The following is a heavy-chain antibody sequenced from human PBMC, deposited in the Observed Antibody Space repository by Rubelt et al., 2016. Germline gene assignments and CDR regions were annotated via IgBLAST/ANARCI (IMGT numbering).Heavy chain of an antibody. J-gene: IGHJ4*02. Sequence: EVQLVESGGGLVQPGGSLRLSCAASGFTFSSYIMNWVRQAPGKGLEWVAYISSSSNTIYYADSVKGRFTISRDNAKKSLYLQMKSLRAEDTAVYYCARGGIAVADHNAPGDYWGQGTLVTVSS. CDR1: GFTFSSYI. CDR2: ISSSSNTI. CDR3: ARGGIAVADHNAPGDY. V-gene: IGHV3-48*01. D-gene: IGHD6-19*01.